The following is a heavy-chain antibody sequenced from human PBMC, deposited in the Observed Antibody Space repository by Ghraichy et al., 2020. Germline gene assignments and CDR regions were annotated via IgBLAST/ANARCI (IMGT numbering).Heavy chain of an antibody. V-gene: IGHV4-61*01. J-gene: IGHJ2*01. CDR2: IYYSGST. Sequence: GSLRLSCTVSGGSVSSGSYYWSWIRQPPGKGLEWIGYIYYSGSTNYNPSLKSRVTISVDTSKNQFSLKLSSVTAADTAVYYCARDQIVDYDSSGYSSYWYFDFWGRGTLVTVSS. CDR3: ARDQIVDYDSSGYSSYWYFDF. D-gene: IGHD3-22*01. CDR1: GGSVSSGSYY.